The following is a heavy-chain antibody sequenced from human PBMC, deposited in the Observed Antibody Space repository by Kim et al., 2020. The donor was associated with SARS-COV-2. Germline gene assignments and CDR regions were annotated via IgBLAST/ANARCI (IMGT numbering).Heavy chain of an antibody. CDR3: AGGYDY. CDR2: WYDGSNK. V-gene: IGHV3-33*01. D-gene: IGHD3-22*01. J-gene: IGHJ4*02. Sequence: WYDGSNKYYADSVKGRLTISRDNSKNTLYLQMTSLRAEDTAVYYCAGGYDYWGQGTLVTVSS.